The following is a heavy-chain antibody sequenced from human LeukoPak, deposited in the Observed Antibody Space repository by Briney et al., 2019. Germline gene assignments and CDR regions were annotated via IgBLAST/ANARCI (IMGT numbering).Heavy chain of an antibody. J-gene: IGHJ5*02. V-gene: IGHV4-4*07. D-gene: IGHD6-25*01. CDR3: AREGGDPRWLDP. CDR1: GGSISSCY. Sequence: SETLSLTCTVSGGSISSCYWTWIRQSAGKVMEWIGRINTRGSTNYNPSLRSRVPMSVNPSKNQFSLNLTSVTAAATAVYSCAREGGDPRWLDPWGQGTLVTVSS. CDR2: INTRGST.